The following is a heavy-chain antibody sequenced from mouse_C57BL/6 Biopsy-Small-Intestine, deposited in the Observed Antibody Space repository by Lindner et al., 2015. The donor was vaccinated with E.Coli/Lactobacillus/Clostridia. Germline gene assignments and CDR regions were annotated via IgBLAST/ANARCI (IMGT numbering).Heavy chain of an antibody. CDR1: GYTFTDYY. J-gene: IGHJ1*03. CDR3: AREYYYGSSYGGYFDV. Sequence: VQLQESGPVLAKPGASVKMSCKASGYTFTDYYMNWVKQSHGKSLEWIGVINPYNGGTSYNQKFKGKATLTVDKSSSTAYMQLSSLTSEDSAVYFCAREYYYGSSYGGYFDVWGTGTTVTVSS. D-gene: IGHD1-1*01. CDR2: INPYNGGT. V-gene: IGHV1-19*01.